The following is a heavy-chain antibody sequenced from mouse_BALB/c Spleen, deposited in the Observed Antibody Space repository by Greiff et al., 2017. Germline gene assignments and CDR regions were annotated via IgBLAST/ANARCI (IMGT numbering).Heavy chain of an antibody. V-gene: IGHV2-6-5*01. J-gene: IGHJ1*01. Sequence: VQLKESGPGLVAPSQSLSITCTVSGFSFTDYGVSWVRQPPGKGLEWLGVIWGGGSTYYYSALKSRLSISKDNSKSQVFLKMNSLQTEDTAIYYCAIHAYGDLYLDVWGAGTTGTVSS. D-gene: IGHD1-1*01. CDR2: IWGGGST. CDR3: AIHAYGDLYLDV. CDR1: GFSFTDYG.